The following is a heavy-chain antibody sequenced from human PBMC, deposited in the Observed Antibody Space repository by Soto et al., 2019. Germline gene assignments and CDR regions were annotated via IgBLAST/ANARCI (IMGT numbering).Heavy chain of an antibody. CDR2: ISSSGSNI. J-gene: IGHJ3*02. CDR1: GFTFSSYA. CDR3: ARDHSSSRAFDI. V-gene: IGHV3-21*01. Sequence: GGSLRLSCAASGFTFSSYAMSWVRQAPGKGLEWVSSISSSGSNIYYADSVKGRFTISRDNAKNSLYLQMNSLRAEDTAVYYCARDHSSSRAFDIWGQGTMVTVSS. D-gene: IGHD6-6*01.